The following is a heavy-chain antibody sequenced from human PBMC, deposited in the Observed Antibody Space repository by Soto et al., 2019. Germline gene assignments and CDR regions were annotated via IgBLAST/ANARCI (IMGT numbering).Heavy chain of an antibody. Sequence: QVQLVQSGAEVKKPGSSVKVSCKASGGTSSSYRINWVRQAPGQGLEWVGGIVPIYRTADYAQKFQGRVTITADESARTVYMELRSLKSRDTAVYYCARDSGAKLSSSWGQGTLVTVSS. CDR3: ARDSGAKLSSS. CDR1: GGTSSSYR. CDR2: IVPIYRTA. V-gene: IGHV1-69*01. D-gene: IGHD6-13*01. J-gene: IGHJ4*02.